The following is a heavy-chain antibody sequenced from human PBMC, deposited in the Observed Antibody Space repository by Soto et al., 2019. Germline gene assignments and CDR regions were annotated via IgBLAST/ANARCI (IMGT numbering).Heavy chain of an antibody. V-gene: IGHV3-48*03. Sequence: GGSLRLSCAASGFTFSSFEMNWVRQAPGKGLEWVSYISSSGGSIYYADSVKGRFTISRDNAKNSLYLQMNSLRAEDTAVYYCARALVGAAFDYWGQGTLVTVSS. CDR1: GFTFSSFE. CDR2: ISSSGGSI. CDR3: ARALVGAAFDY. J-gene: IGHJ4*02. D-gene: IGHD1-26*01.